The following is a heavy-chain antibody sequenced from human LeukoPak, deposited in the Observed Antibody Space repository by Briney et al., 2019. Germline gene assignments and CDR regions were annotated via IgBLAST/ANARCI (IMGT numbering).Heavy chain of an antibody. CDR2: MNPNSGNT. V-gene: IGHV1-8*02. CDR3: ARGAPTYYDSSDYFDY. D-gene: IGHD3-22*01. Sequence: GASVKVSCKASGYTFTSYDINWVRQATGQGLEWMGWMNPNSGNTGYAQKLQGRVTMTTDTSTSTAYMELRSLRSDDTAVYYCARGAPTYYDSSDYFDYWGQGTLVTVSS. CDR1: GYTFTSYD. J-gene: IGHJ4*02.